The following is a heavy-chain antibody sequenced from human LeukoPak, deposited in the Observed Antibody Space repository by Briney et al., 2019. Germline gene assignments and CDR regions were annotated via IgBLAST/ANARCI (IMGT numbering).Heavy chain of an antibody. Sequence: EASVKVSFKTSGYTFTDYYMHWVRQAPGQGLEWMGWISSKRGGTNYAQKFQGRVTMTRDTSISTAYMELSSLRSDDTALYYCTRGSGTFFKTFDYWGQGTLVTVS. J-gene: IGHJ4*02. D-gene: IGHD1-26*01. CDR3: TRGSGTFFKTFDY. V-gene: IGHV1-2*02. CDR2: ISSKRGGT. CDR1: GYTFTDYY.